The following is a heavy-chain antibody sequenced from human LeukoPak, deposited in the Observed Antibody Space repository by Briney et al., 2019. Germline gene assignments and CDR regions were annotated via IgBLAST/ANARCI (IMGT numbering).Heavy chain of an antibody. CDR1: GGSISSYY. CDR2: IYYSGST. CDR3: ARLYYGSGSSWFGP. J-gene: IGHJ5*02. V-gene: IGHV4-59*08. D-gene: IGHD3-10*01. Sequence: SETLSLTCTVSGGSISSYYWSWIRQPPGKGLEWIGYIYYSGSTNYNPSLKSRVTISVDTSKNQFSLKLSSVTAADTAVYYCARLYYGSGSSWFGPWGQGTLVTVSS.